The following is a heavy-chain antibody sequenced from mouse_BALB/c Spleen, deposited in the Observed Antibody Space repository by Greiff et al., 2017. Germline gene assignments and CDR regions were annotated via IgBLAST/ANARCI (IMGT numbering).Heavy chain of an antibody. CDR3: ARNNAVGGGDFDY. V-gene: IGHV5-9-3*01. CDR2: ISSGGSYT. J-gene: IGHJ2*01. D-gene: IGHD1-1*01. CDR1: GFTFSSYA. Sequence: EVHLVESGGGLVKPGGSLKLSCAASGFTFSSYAMSWVRQTPEKRLEWVATISSGGSYTYYPDSVKGRFTISRDNAKNTLYLQMSSLRSEDTAMYYCARNNAVGGGDFDYWGQGTTLTVSS.